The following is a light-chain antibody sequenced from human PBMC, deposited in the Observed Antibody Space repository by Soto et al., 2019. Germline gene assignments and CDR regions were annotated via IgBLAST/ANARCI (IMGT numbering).Light chain of an antibody. V-gene: IGKV3-11*01. CDR3: QQYRSLIT. Sequence: EIVLTQSPATLSLSPGDRATLSCRASQSVSSYLAWYQQKPGQAPRLLIYDASSRATGIQDRFSGSGSGTDFTLTINRLEPEESAVDYCQQYRSLITFGQGTRLEIK. CDR1: QSVSSY. CDR2: DAS. J-gene: IGKJ5*01.